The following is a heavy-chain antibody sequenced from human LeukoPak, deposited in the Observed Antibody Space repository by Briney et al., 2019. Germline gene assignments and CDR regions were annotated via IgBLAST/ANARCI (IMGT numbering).Heavy chain of an antibody. Sequence: GGSLRLSCAASGFTFSSYWMHWVRQVPGKGLVWVARINPGGSSTTYADSVKGRFTISRDNAKNTLYLQMDSLRAEDTGVYYCARSNQADDYWGQGTLVTVSS. V-gene: IGHV3-74*01. CDR3: ARSNQADDY. CDR2: INPGGSST. D-gene: IGHD1-14*01. J-gene: IGHJ4*02. CDR1: GFTFSSYW.